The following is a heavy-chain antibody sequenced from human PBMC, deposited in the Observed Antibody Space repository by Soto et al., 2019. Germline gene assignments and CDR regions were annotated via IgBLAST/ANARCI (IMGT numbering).Heavy chain of an antibody. CDR3: AKNQERELPRVIDF. Sequence: GGSLRLSCATSGLTFSNYAMSWVRQAPGGGLEWVSPMSGSSSTTYYADSVRGRFTISRDRSKNTLYLQMSSLRAEDTALYYCAKNQERELPRVIDFWGQGNLVTVSS. D-gene: IGHD1-7*01. V-gene: IGHV3-23*01. CDR2: MSGSSSTT. J-gene: IGHJ4*02. CDR1: GLTFSNYA.